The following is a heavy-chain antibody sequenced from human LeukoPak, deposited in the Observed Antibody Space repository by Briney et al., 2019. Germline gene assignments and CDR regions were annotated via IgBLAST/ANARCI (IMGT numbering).Heavy chain of an antibody. CDR2: IKSKTDGGTT. J-gene: IGHJ3*02. Sequence: GGSLRLSCAASGFTSSNAWMSWVRQAPGKGLEWVGRIKSKTDGGTTGYAAPVKGRFTISRDDSKNTLYLQMNSLKTEDTAVYYCTTLAGLGTFDIWGQGTMVTVSS. V-gene: IGHV3-15*01. D-gene: IGHD1-26*01. CDR3: TTLAGLGTFDI. CDR1: GFTSSNAW.